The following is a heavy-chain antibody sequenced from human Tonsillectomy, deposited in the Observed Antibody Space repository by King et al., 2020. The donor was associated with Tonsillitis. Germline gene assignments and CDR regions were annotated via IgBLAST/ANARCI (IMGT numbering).Heavy chain of an antibody. V-gene: IGHV5-10-1*03. CDR1: GYSFTSYW. J-gene: IGHJ6*03. Sequence: VQLVESGAEVKKSGESLRISCKGSGYSFTSYWINWVRQMPGKGLEWVGRIVPSDSYTNYSPAFQGHVTISADTSISTAYLQWSSLKASDTAMYYCARQAGAVWGFYYYMDVWGKGTTVTVSS. D-gene: IGHD6-13*01. CDR3: ARQAGAVWGFYYYMDV. CDR2: IVPSDSYT.